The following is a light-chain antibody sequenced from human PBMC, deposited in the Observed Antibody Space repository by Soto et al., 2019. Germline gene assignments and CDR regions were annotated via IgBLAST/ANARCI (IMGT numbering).Light chain of an antibody. V-gene: IGKV3-15*01. CDR1: QSVSSN. Sequence: EIVMTQSPATLSVSPGERATLSCRASQSVSSNLAWYQHKPGQAPRLLIYGASTRATGIPARFSGSGSGTEFTLTISSLQPENFAVYYCQQYNNCPTSGQGTKV. J-gene: IGKJ1*01. CDR3: QQYNNCPT. CDR2: GAS.